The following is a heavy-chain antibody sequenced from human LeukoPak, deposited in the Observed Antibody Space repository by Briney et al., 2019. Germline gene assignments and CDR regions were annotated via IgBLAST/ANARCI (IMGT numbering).Heavy chain of an antibody. V-gene: IGHV4-59*08. CDR3: ARLEGKVAASNCFDP. J-gene: IGHJ5*02. CDR1: GGSISRYY. CDR2: IYYSGST. Sequence: SETLCLTCTVSGGSISRYYWSWIRQPPGKGLEWIGYIYYSGSTNYNPSLKSRVTISVDTSKNQFSLKLSSVTAADTAVYYCARLEGKVAASNCFDPWGQGTLVTVSS. D-gene: IGHD2-15*01.